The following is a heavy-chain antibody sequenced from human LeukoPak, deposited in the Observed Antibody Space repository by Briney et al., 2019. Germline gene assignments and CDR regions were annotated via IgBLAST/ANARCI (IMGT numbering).Heavy chain of an antibody. CDR2: ISGGGVAI. J-gene: IGHJ4*02. Sequence: GGSLRLSCAASGFTFSNHAMSWVRQAPGKGLQWVSPISGGGVAIYYADSVKGRFTISRDNSKKTLYLQMNSMRAEDTAVYYCAKDGFDYYDSSGYYYFNYWGQGTLVTVSS. CDR3: AKDGFDYYDSSGYYYFNY. CDR1: GFTFSNHA. V-gene: IGHV3-23*01. D-gene: IGHD3-22*01.